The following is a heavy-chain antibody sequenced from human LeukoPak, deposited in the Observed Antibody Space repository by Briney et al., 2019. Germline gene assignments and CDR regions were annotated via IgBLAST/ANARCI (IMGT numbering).Heavy chain of an antibody. CDR3: ASEETAAAADY. J-gene: IGHJ4*02. Sequence: PGGSLRLSCAASGFTFGSYAMNWVRQAAGKGLEWVSSICSSSSYIYYADSVKGRFTISRDNAKNSLYLQMNSLRAEDTAVYYCASEETAAAADYWGQGTLVTVSS. CDR1: GFTFGSYA. V-gene: IGHV3-21*01. D-gene: IGHD6-13*01. CDR2: ICSSSSYI.